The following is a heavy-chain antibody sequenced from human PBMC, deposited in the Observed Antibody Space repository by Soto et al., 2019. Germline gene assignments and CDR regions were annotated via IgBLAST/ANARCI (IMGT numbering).Heavy chain of an antibody. Sequence: GGSLRLSCAASGFTFSSYGMHWVRQAPGKGLEWVAVISYDGSNKYYADSVKGRFTISRDNSKNTLYLQMNSLRAEDTAVYYCAGEYSSSWYPPFYSYYGMDVWGQGTTVTVSS. J-gene: IGHJ6*02. CDR2: ISYDGSNK. V-gene: IGHV3-30*03. D-gene: IGHD6-13*01. CDR3: AGEYSSSWYPPFYSYYGMDV. CDR1: GFTFSSYG.